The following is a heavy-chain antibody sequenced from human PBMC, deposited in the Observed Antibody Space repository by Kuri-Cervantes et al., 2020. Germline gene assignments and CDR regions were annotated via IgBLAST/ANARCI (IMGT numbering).Heavy chain of an antibody. J-gene: IGHJ4*02. V-gene: IGHV1-2*02. CDR1: GYTFTGYY. CDR2: INPNSGGT. D-gene: IGHD3-10*01. Sequence: ASVKVSCKASGYTFTGYYMHWVRQAPGQGLEWMGWINPNSGGTNYAQKFQGRVTMTRDTSISTAYMELSRLRSDDTAVYYCARFGSGGFGELYYWGQGTLVTVSS. CDR3: ARFGSGGFGELYY.